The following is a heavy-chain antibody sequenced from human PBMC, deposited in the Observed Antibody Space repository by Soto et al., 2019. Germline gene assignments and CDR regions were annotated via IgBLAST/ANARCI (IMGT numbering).Heavy chain of an antibody. D-gene: IGHD6-13*01. V-gene: IGHV1-46*03. CDR1: GYTFTSYY. J-gene: IGHJ3*02. Sequence: ASVKXSCKASGYTFTSYYMHWVRQAPGQGLEWMGIINPSGGSTSYAQKFQGRVTMTRDTSTSTVYMELSSLRSEDTAVYYCARTRQSSSSWHQDNAFDIWGQGTMVTVSS. CDR2: INPSGGST. CDR3: ARTRQSSSSWHQDNAFDI.